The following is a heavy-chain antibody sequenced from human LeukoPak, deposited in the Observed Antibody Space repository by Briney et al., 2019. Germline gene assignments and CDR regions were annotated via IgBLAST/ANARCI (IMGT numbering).Heavy chain of an antibody. Sequence: GGSLRLSCAASGFTFSNYWMNWVRQAPGKGPEWVANIKEDGSEIYYVDSVKGRFTISRDNAKNSLYLQMNSLRAEDTAVYYCATPLDYYDSSGYHQGGDWGQGTLVTVSS. CDR3: ATPLDYYDSSGYHQGGD. CDR2: IKEDGSEI. CDR1: GFTFSNYW. D-gene: IGHD3-22*01. J-gene: IGHJ4*02. V-gene: IGHV3-7*03.